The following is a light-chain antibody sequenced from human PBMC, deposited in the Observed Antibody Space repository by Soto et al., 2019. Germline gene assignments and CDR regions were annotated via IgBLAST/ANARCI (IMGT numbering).Light chain of an antibody. CDR2: AAS. CDR1: QSISSY. CDR3: QQSYSTPWT. Sequence: QMSQSASSVSASVGDRVTITCRASQSISSYLNWYQQKPGKAPKLLIYAASSLQSGVPSRFSGSGSGTDFTLTISSLQPEDFATYYCQQSYSTPWTFGQGTKV. V-gene: IGKV1-39*01. J-gene: IGKJ1*01.